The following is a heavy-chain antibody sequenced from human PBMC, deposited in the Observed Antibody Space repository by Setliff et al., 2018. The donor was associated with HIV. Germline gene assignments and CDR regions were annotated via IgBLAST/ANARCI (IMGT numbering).Heavy chain of an antibody. D-gene: IGHD6-13*01. CDR3: ARVGKQQLVLNDAFDI. J-gene: IGHJ3*02. V-gene: IGHV4-4*07. CDR1: GGSISSYY. CDR2: IYTSWIT. Sequence: PSETLSLTCTVSGGSISSYYWSWIRQPAVKGLEWIGRIYTSWITNYNPSLKSRVTMSVDTSKNQFSLKLSSVTAADTAVYYCARVGKQQLVLNDAFDIWGQGTMVTVSS.